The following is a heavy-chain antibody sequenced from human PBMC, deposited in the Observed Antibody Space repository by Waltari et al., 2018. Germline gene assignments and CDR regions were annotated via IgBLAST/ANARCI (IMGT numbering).Heavy chain of an antibody. J-gene: IGHJ3*01. CDR2: IKDDASEK. CDR1: GFTFTTYW. D-gene: IGHD5-18*01. CDR3: ARDHVYTYGTGWDAPDF. V-gene: IGHV3-7*01. Sequence: EVQLVESGGGLVQPGGSLRLSCAASGFTFTTYWMSWVRQAPGKGLEWVANIKDDASEKYYVDSVKGRFTISRDNAKNSLDLQMNSLRVEDTAMYYCARDHVYTYGTGWDAPDFLGQGTMVTVSS.